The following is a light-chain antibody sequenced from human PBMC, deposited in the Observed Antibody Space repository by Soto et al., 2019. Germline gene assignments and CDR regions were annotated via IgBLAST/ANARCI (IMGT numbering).Light chain of an antibody. V-gene: IGKV3-11*01. J-gene: IGKJ4*01. CDR2: DAS. CDR3: QQRSTWPLT. CDR1: QSISSH. Sequence: EIMLTQSPATLSLSPGERATLSCRASQSISSHLAWYQQKPGQAPRLLMHDASNRATGILARFSGSGSGTDFTLTISSLEPEDFAVYYCQQRSTWPLTFGGGTKVEIK.